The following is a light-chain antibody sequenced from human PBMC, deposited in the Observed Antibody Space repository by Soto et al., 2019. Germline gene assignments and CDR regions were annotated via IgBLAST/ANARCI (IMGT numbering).Light chain of an antibody. CDR2: GDS. CDR1: SSNIGSGYD. J-gene: IGLJ3*02. CDR3: QSYDTSLGGSV. Sequence: QLVLTQPPSVSGAPGQRVTISCTGSSSNIGSGYDVHWYKQLPGTAPKLLIYGDSTRPSGVPDRFSGSKSGTSASLAITGLQAEDGADYYCQSYDTSLGGSVFGGGTKLTVL. V-gene: IGLV1-40*01.